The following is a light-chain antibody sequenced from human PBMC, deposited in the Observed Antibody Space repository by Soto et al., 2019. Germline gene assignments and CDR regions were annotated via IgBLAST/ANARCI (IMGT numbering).Light chain of an antibody. CDR2: AVT. CDR3: SSYAASNNFYFV. CDR1: SSDVGGYNY. J-gene: IGLJ3*02. V-gene: IGLV2-8*01. Sequence: QSALTQPPSASGSPGQSVTISCTGTSSDVGGYNYVSWYQQYPGRAPKLMIYAVTKRPSGVPDRFSGSKSGNTASLTVSGLQDEDEADYYCSSYAASNNFYFVFGGGTKVTVL.